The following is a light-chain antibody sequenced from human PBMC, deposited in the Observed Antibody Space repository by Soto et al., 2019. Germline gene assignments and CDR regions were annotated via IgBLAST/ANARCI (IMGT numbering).Light chain of an antibody. Sequence: QSALTQPASVSGSPGQSITISCAGETFKYVSWYQQHPGKAPKLIIYNIRGRPSGVSSRFSGSQSGNTASLAISGLRAEDEADYFCSAYVDSDAVIFGRGTKLTVL. CDR2: NIR. V-gene: IGLV2-14*01. J-gene: IGLJ2*01. CDR1: AGETFKY. CDR3: SAYVDSDAVI.